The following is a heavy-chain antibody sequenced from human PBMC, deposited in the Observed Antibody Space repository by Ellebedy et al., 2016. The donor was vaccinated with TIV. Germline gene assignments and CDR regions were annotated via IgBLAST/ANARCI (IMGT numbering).Heavy chain of an antibody. CDR1: GFTFSSYA. J-gene: IGHJ6*02. D-gene: IGHD5-18*01. CDR3: ARDGFSGYSYGGGNYGMDV. V-gene: IGHV3-30*04. Sequence: GESLKISCAASGFTFSSYAMHWVRQAPDKGLEWVAVISYDGSNKYYADSVKGRFTISRDNSKNTLYLQMNSLRAEDTAVYYCARDGFSGYSYGGGNYGMDVWGQGTTVTVSS. CDR2: ISYDGSNK.